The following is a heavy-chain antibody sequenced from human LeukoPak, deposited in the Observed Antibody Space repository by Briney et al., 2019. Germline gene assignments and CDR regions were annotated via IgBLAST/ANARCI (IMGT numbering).Heavy chain of an antibody. CDR1: GFTFSSCW. Sequence: GGSLRLSCAASGFTFSSCWMSWVRQAPGKGLEWVANIKQDGSEKYYVDSVKGRFTISRDNAKNSLYLQMNSLRAEDTAVYYCARDQQYFDYWGQGTLVTVSS. J-gene: IGHJ4*02. V-gene: IGHV3-7*01. D-gene: IGHD6-13*01. CDR2: IKQDGSEK. CDR3: ARDQQYFDY.